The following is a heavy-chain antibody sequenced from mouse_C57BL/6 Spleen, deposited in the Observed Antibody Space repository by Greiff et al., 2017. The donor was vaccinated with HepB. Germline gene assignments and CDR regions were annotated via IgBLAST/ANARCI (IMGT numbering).Heavy chain of an antibody. J-gene: IGHJ4*01. V-gene: IGHV1-52*01. CDR2: IDPSDSET. CDR3: ARRMYYGSSYGYAMDY. D-gene: IGHD1-1*01. Sequence: QVQLQQPGAELVRPGSSVKLSCKASGYTFTSYWMHWVKQRPIQGLEWIGNIDPSDSETHYNQKFKDKATLTVDKSSSTAYMQLSSLTSEDSAVYYCARRMYYGSSYGYAMDYWGQGTSVTVSS. CDR1: GYTFTSYW.